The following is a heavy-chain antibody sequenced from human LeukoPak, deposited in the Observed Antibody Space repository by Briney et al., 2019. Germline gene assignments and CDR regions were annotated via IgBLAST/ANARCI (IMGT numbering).Heavy chain of an antibody. V-gene: IGHV4-38-2*02. CDR2: IYHSGST. CDR3: ARDGDFYYFDY. J-gene: IGHJ4*02. CDR1: GCSISSGNY. Sequence: SETLSLTCTVSGCSISSGNYWGWIRQPPGKGPEWIGSIYHSGSTYYNPSLKSRVSISVDTSKNQFSLRLSSVTAADTAVYYCARDGDFYYFDYWGQGTLVTVSS.